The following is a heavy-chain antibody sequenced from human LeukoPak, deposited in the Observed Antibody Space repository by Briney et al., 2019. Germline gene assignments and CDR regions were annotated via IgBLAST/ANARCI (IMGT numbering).Heavy chain of an antibody. V-gene: IGHV3-21*01. D-gene: IGHD3-10*01. CDR2: ISSSSSYI. CDR1: GFTFSGYS. CDR3: ARVIWFRESDY. Sequence: GGSLRLSCAASGFTFSGYSMNWVRHAPGKGLEWVSSISSSSSYIYYADSVKGRFTISRDNAKNSLYLQMNSLRAEDTAVYYCARVIWFRESDYWGQGTLVTVSS. J-gene: IGHJ4*02.